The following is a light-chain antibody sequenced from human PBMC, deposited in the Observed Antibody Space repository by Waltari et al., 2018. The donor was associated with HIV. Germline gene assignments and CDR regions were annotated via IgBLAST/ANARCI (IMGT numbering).Light chain of an antibody. J-gene: IGKJ2*01. CDR2: ATS. V-gene: IGKV1-39*01. CDR3: QQSHGLPYT. Sequence: DIQMTQSPTSLSASVADQVTINCRASQHLGFNVNWYQYKTGRAPRLLIAATSNLQSGVPSRFSGSGFGTHFSLTISGPRSDDFAQYFCQQSHGLPYTFGQGTRLEI. CDR1: QHLGFN.